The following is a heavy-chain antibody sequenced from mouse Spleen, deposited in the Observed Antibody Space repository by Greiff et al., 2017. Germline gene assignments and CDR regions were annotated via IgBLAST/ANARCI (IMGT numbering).Heavy chain of an antibody. V-gene: IGHV5-9-1*02. Sequence: EVKVEESGEGLVKPGGSLKLSCAASGFTFSSYAMSWVRQTPEKRLEWVAYISSGGDYIYYADTVKGRFTISRDNARNTLYLQMSSLKSEDTAMYYCTREGYDYEGFAYWGQGTLVTVSA. CDR3: TREGYDYEGFAY. J-gene: IGHJ3*01. D-gene: IGHD2-4*01. CDR1: GFTFSSYA. CDR2: ISSGGDYI.